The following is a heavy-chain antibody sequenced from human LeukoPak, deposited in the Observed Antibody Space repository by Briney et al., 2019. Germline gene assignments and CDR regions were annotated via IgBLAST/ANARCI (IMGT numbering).Heavy chain of an antibody. D-gene: IGHD6-13*01. CDR2: IYHSGST. V-gene: IGHV4-30-2*01. Sequence: SQTLSLTCAVSGGSISSGGYSWSWIRQPPGKGLEWIGYIYHSGSTYYNPSLKSRVTISVDRSKNQFSLKLSSVTAADTAVYYCARRAQAGRIFDYWGQGTLVTVSS. J-gene: IGHJ4*02. CDR1: GGSISSGGYS. CDR3: ARRAQAGRIFDY.